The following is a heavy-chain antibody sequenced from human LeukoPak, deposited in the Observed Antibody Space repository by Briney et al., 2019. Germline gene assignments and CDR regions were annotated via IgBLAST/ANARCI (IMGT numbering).Heavy chain of an antibody. V-gene: IGHV4-61*02. Sequence: KTSETLSLTCTVSGGSISSGSYYWSWIRQPAGKGLEWIGRIYTSGSTNYNPSLKSRVTISVDTSKNQFSLKLSSVTAADTAVYYCARVGNMIVVFPGFYYFDYRGQGTLVTVSS. J-gene: IGHJ4*02. CDR1: GGSISSGSYY. CDR3: ARVGNMIVVFPGFYYFDY. D-gene: IGHD3-22*01. CDR2: IYTSGST.